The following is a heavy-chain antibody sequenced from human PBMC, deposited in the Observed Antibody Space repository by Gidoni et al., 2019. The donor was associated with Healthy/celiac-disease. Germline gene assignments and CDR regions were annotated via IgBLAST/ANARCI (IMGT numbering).Heavy chain of an antibody. J-gene: IGHJ6*02. CDR2: ISGRGGST. Sequence: EVQLLESGGGLVQPGGSLRLSCAASGFTFSSYAMSWVRQAPGKGLEWVSAISGRGGSTYYADSVKGRFTISRDNSKNTLYLQMNSLRAEDTAVYYCAKSKTENYYYGMDVWGQGTTVTVSS. CDR3: AKSKTENYYYGMDV. V-gene: IGHV3-23*01. CDR1: GFTFSSYA.